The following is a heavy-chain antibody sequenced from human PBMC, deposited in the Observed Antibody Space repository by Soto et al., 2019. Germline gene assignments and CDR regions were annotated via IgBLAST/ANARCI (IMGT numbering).Heavy chain of an antibody. D-gene: IGHD6-13*01. CDR3: AKRSPSSSGWYSPIFDY. CDR2: ISESGGST. J-gene: IGHJ4*02. CDR1: GFSFSDYA. Sequence: GGSLRLSCAASGFSFSDYAMSWVRQAPGKGLEWVSVISESGGSTHYADSVRGRFTVSRDNSKNSLSLRMNSLRDEDTAVYFCAKRSPSSSGWYSPIFDYWGQGALVTVSS. V-gene: IGHV3-23*01.